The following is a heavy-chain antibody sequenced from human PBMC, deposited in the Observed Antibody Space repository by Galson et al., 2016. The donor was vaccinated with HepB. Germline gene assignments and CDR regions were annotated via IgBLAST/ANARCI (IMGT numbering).Heavy chain of an antibody. CDR3: ARHSAGGFSCSKGLCHNWFDP. Sequence: QSGAEVKKPGESLKISCKVSGHSSSTYWIGWVRQMPGKGLEWLGLTYGRGSDSRYNPSFEGQVTMSVDRSTSTAYLQWSSLKASDSAMYYCARHSAGGFSCSKGLCHNWFDPWGQGTLVTVSS. V-gene: IGHV5-51*01. J-gene: IGHJ5*02. CDR1: GHSSSTYW. CDR2: TYGRGSDS. D-gene: IGHD2-2*01.